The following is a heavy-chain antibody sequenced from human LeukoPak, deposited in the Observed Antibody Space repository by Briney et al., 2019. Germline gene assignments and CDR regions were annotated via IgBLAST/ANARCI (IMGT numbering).Heavy chain of an antibody. Sequence: SETLSLTCTVAGGSISRYYWSWIRQPAGKGLEWIGRIYTSGSTNYNPSLKSRVTMSVDTSKNQFSLKLSSVTAADTAVYYCARERYCSSTSCYIGRAFDIWGQGTMVTVSS. CDR1: GGSISRYY. CDR3: ARERYCSSTSCYIGRAFDI. J-gene: IGHJ3*02. D-gene: IGHD2-2*02. CDR2: IYTSGST. V-gene: IGHV4-4*07.